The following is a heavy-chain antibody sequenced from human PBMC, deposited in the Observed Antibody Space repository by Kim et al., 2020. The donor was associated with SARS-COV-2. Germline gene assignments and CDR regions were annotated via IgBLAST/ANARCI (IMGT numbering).Heavy chain of an antibody. CDR1: GYIFSDYY. CDR3: TRERDRNYWVDP. J-gene: IGHJ5*02. Sequence: ASVKVSCKASGYIFSDYYIHWVRQAPGQGLEWMATFYPSAGTSSHAQKFKGRATLTGDTSTSTVYMELTRLRSEHTPVYFCTRERDRNYWVDPWGQGTL. V-gene: IGHV1-46*01. CDR2: FYPSAGTS.